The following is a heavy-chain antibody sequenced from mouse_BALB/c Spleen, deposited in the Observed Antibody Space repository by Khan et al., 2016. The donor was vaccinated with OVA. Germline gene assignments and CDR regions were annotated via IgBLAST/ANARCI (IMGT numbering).Heavy chain of an antibody. CDR2: INTNNGDT. CDR3: TIGLFDV. CDR1: GYTFTDYY. J-gene: IGHJ1*01. Sequence: VQLQQSGPELVKPGASVKMSCKASGYTFTDYYMKWVKQSHGKSHEWIGDINTNNGDTFYNQKFKGKATLTVDKSSSQAFMQLNRLTSGDSALYYCTIGLFDVWGAGTTVTVAS. V-gene: IGHV1-19*01.